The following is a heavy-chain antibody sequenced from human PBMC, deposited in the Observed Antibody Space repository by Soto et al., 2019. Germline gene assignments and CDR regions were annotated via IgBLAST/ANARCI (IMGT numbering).Heavy chain of an antibody. CDR3: ARKYYYDSSGYYYYYYGMDV. CDR2: IIPIFGTA. J-gene: IGHJ6*02. CDR1: GGTFSSYA. V-gene: IGHV1-69*01. D-gene: IGHD3-22*01. Sequence: QVQLVQSVAEVKKPGSSVKVSCKASGGTFSSYAISWVRQAPGQGLEWMGGIIPIFGTANYAQKFQGRVTITADESTSTAYMELSSLRSEDTAVYYCARKYYYDSSGYYYYYYGMDVWGQGTTVTVSS.